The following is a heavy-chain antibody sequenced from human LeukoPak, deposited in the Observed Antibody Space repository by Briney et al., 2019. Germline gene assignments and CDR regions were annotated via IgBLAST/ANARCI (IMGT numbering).Heavy chain of an antibody. CDR2: IYYSGST. D-gene: IGHD5-12*01. Sequence: SQTLSLTCTVSGGSISSGDYYWSWIHQPPGTGLEWIGYIYYSGSTYYNPSLKSRVTISVDTSKNQFSLKLSSVTAADTAVYYCARSRWLRLPDYWGQGTLVTVSS. J-gene: IGHJ4*02. CDR3: ARSRWLRLPDY. V-gene: IGHV4-30-4*08. CDR1: GGSISSGDYY.